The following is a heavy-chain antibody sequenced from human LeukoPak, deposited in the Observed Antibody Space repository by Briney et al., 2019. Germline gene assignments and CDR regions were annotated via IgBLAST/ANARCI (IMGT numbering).Heavy chain of an antibody. CDR3: ARGLQTGGPPSVI. J-gene: IGHJ2*01. D-gene: IGHD7-27*01. CDR1: GGSFSGYY. CDR2: MNHSGST. V-gene: IGHV4-34*01. Sequence: PSETLSLTCAVYGGSFSGYYWSWIRQPPGKGLEWIGEMNHSGSTNYNPSLKSRVTISVDRSKNQFSLKLRSVTAADTAVYYCARGLQTGGPPSVIWGRGTLVTVSS.